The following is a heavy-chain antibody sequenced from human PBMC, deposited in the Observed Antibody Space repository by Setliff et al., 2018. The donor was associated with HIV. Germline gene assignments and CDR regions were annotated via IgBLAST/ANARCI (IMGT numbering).Heavy chain of an antibody. J-gene: IGHJ4*02. CDR1: GFILSEYT. CDR2: IWYDGSEK. Sequence: PGGSLRLSCAGSGFILSEYTISWVRQAPGKGLEWVANIWYDGSEKYYADSVKGRFTISRDKSKNTLYLQMNSLRTEDTAVYYCVKDVVKFWSGSGALDFWGPGTLVTVSS. D-gene: IGHD3-3*01. V-gene: IGHV3-33*03. CDR3: VKDVVKFWSGSGALDF.